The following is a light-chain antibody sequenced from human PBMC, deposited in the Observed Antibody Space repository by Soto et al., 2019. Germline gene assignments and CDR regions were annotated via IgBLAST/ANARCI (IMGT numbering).Light chain of an antibody. CDR1: QDIRYN. CDR3: LQGQAYPWT. J-gene: IGKJ1*01. CDR2: DTS. Sequence: DIQMTQSPSSLSASVGARVTITCRASQDIRYNLGWYQQRPGKAPERLIYDTSTLASGVPSRFSGSGSGTDFTLTIASLQAEDVATYYRLQGQAYPWTFGPGTKVELK. V-gene: IGKV1-17*01.